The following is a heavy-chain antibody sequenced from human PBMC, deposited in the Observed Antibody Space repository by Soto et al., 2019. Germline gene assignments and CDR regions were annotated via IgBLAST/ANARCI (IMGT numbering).Heavy chain of an antibody. V-gene: IGHV5-51*01. Sequence: GESLKISWQGSGYRLSTDCIHLVRQLPGKGLESVGIIYPADSDTRYSPSFQGQVTISADKTISTTYLQWSSLKASDTAMYFCARRYIAAPATAFDLWGQGTPVTSPQ. CDR1: GYRLSTDC. J-gene: IGHJ4*02. CDR2: IYPADSDT. CDR3: ARRYIAAPATAFDL. D-gene: IGHD6-13*01.